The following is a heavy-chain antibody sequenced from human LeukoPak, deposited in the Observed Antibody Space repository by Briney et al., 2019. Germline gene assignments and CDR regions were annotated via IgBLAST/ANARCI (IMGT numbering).Heavy chain of an antibody. CDR3: ARASPFRNWFDP. CDR1: GGSILSSNYY. D-gene: IGHD6-6*01. CDR2: IYYGGST. V-gene: IGHV4-39*07. J-gene: IGHJ5*02. Sequence: SETLSLTCTVSGGSILSSNYYWGWIRQPPGKGLEWIGSIYYGGSTDYNPSLKSRVTISVDTSKNQFSLKLSSVTAADTAVYYCARASPFRNWFDPWGQGTLVTVSS.